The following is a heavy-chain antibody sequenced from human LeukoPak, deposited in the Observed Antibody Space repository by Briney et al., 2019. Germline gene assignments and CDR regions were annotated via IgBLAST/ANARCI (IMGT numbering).Heavy chain of an antibody. CDR2: ISSSSSYI. V-gene: IGHV3-21*01. CDR1: TLTFSIYS. Sequence: PRRSLTLSSPPSTLTFSIYSMNWVRQAPGKGLEWVSSISSSSSYIYYAGSVKGRFTISRDNAKNSLYLQMNSLRAEDTAVYYCAALRYPPDWGQGTLVTVSS. CDR3: AALRYPPD. J-gene: IGHJ4*02. D-gene: IGHD3-9*01.